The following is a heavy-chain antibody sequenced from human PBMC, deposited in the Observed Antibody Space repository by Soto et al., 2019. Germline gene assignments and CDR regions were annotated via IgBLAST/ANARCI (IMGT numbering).Heavy chain of an antibody. V-gene: IGHV3-9*03. D-gene: IGHD3-3*01. J-gene: IGHJ6*02. CDR1: GFKFDDHV. Sequence: DVQLAESGGGLVHPGRSLRLSCVASGFKFDDHVMHWVRQVPGKGLERVGHINWAGYSIGYGDSVRGRFTISRDNAKNSLYRQMNSLRPADMALYYCARSLSGRTIWRVDVWGRWTTVTVSS. CDR3: ARSLSGRTIWRVDV. CDR2: INWAGYSI.